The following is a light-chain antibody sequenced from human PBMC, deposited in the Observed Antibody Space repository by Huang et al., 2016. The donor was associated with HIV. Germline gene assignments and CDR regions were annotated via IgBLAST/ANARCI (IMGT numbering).Light chain of an antibody. CDR3: LQHNTYPWT. V-gene: IGKV1-17*03. CDR1: QGISNY. Sequence: DIQMTQSPSAVSASVGDTVTITCRASQGISNYLVWFQQKPGKGPKRLIYAASNWQSGVPLRFSGSGSGKEFTLTISSLQPEDFATYYCLQHNTYPWTFGQGTKVEIK. J-gene: IGKJ1*01. CDR2: AAS.